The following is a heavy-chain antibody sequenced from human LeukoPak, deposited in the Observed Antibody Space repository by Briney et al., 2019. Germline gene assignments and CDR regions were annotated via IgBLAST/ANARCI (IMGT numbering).Heavy chain of an antibody. V-gene: IGHV3-23*01. CDR2: ISASGDGT. CDR3: AQRQGHAFDN. J-gene: IGHJ4*02. CDR1: GFTFSGYA. Sequence: PGGSLRLSCAASGFTFSGYAMTWVRQGPGKGLEWVSYISASGDGTYYADSVKGRFSLSRDNSKSTLYLQMNSLRAEDTAVYYCAQRQGHAFDNWGQGTLVTVSS.